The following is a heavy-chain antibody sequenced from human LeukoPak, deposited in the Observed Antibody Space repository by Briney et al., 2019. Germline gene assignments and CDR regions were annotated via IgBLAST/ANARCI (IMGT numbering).Heavy chain of an antibody. D-gene: IGHD6-19*01. V-gene: IGHV4-39*07. CDR3: ARILYSSNIDY. CDR1: GGSISSSRYY. CDR2: IYYSGRT. Sequence: SETLSLTCSVSGGSISSSRYYWGWIRQTPGKGLAYIGSIYYSGRTYYNPSLKSRVTISVDTSKSQFSLKLSSVTAADTAVYYCARILYSSNIDYWGQGTLVTVSS. J-gene: IGHJ4*02.